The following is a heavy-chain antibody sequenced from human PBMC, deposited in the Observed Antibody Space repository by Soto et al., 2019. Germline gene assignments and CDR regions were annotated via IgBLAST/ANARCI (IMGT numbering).Heavy chain of an antibody. CDR1: GFTFSSYA. CDR3: AKTWPASSEILFDVWSGYFYYYGMDV. CDR2: ISGSGGST. D-gene: IGHD3-3*01. V-gene: IGHV3-23*01. Sequence: PGGSLRLSCAASGFTFSSYAMSWVRQAPGKGLEWVSAISGSGGSTYYADSVKGRFTISRDNSKNTLYLQMNSLRAEDTAVYYCAKTWPASSEILFDVWSGYFYYYGMDVWGQGTTVTVSS. J-gene: IGHJ6*02.